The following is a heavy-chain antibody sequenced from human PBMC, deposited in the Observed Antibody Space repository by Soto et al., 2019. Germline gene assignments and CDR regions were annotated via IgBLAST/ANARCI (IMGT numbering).Heavy chain of an antibody. V-gene: IGHV2-26*01. CDR1: GFSLSNARMG. Sequence: QVTLKESGPVLVKPTETLTLTCTVSGFSLSNARMGVSWIRQPPGKALEWLAHIFSNDEKSYSTSLKSRLTIXXXTXXSQVVLTMTNMDPVDTATYYCARCGSYYGVDWFDPWGQGTLVTVSS. CDR2: IFSNDEK. CDR3: ARCGSYYGVDWFDP. J-gene: IGHJ5*02. D-gene: IGHD1-26*01.